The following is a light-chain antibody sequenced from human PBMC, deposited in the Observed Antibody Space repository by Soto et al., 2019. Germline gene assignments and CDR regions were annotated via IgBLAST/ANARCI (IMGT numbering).Light chain of an antibody. V-gene: IGKV3-15*01. CDR3: QQYNNWPPIT. Sequence: IVLTQSPGTLSLSPGERTTLSCMASQSVSSSYLACYQKQPGQAPSLLFYGASTRATGIPARFSGSGSGTELTLTISSLQSEDFAVYYCQQYNNWPPITFGQGTRLEIK. CDR1: QSVSSSY. CDR2: GAS. J-gene: IGKJ5*01.